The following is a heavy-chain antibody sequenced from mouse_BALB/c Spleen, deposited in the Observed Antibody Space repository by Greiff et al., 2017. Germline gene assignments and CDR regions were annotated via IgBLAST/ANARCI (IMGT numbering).Heavy chain of an antibody. J-gene: IGHJ3*01. Sequence: QVQLQQSGPELVKPGASVKISCKASGYAFSSSWMNWVKQRPGQGLEWIGRIYPGDGDTNYNGKFKGKATLTADKSSSTAYMQLSSLTSVDSAVYFCAREAGRGFAYWGQGTLVTVSA. CDR2: IYPGDGDT. V-gene: IGHV1-82*01. CDR1: GYAFSSSW. CDR3: AREAGRGFAY. D-gene: IGHD4-1*01.